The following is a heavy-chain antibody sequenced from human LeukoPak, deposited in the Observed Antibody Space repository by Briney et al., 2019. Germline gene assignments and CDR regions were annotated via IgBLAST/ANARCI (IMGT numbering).Heavy chain of an antibody. V-gene: IGHV3-23*01. CDR2: VSTSGGVT. CDR3: ARQLGYCSDGNCYFDS. Sequence: GGSLRLSCAASGFTFSSYGMSWVRQAPGKGLEWVSAVSTSGGVTYYPDSVKGRFTISRDNSKNTLYLQMNSLRAEDTALYYCARQLGYCSDGNCYFDSWGQGTLVTVSS. D-gene: IGHD2-15*01. CDR1: GFTFSSYG. J-gene: IGHJ4*02.